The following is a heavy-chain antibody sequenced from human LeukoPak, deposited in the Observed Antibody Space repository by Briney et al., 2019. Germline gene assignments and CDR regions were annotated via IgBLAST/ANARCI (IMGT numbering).Heavy chain of an antibody. D-gene: IGHD2-21*02. CDR3: ARTQDVTYYYYYMDV. CDR2: ISLYNGNT. Sequence: ASVKVSCKASGYTFTSYGISWVRQAPGQGLEWMGWISLYNGNTNYAQKLQGRVTMATDTSTSTAYMEVRSLRSDDTAVYYCARTQDVTYYYYYMDVWGKGTTVTVSS. V-gene: IGHV1-18*01. CDR1: GYTFTSYG. J-gene: IGHJ6*03.